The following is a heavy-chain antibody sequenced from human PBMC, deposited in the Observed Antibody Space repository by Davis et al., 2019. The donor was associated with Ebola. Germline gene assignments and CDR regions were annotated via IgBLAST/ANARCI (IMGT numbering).Heavy chain of an antibody. D-gene: IGHD3-3*01. CDR3: ARGPITIFGVVIRGWFDP. V-gene: IGHV4-31*03. CDR1: GNSISSAGHY. Sequence: SETLSLTCTVSGNSISSAGHYWNWIRQHPGKGLEWIGYIYYSGTTNYNPSLKSRLTMSVDTSRNQFSLNLKSVTAADTAVYYCARGPITIFGVVIRGWFDPWGQGTLVTVSS. J-gene: IGHJ5*02. CDR2: IYYSGTT.